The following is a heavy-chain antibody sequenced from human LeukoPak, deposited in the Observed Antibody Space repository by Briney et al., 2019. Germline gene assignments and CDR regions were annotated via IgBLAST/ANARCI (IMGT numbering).Heavy chain of an antibody. CDR1: GYTFTNYA. D-gene: IGHD5-24*01. V-gene: IGHV1-3*03. CDR2: INPANGYA. J-gene: IGHJ4*02. Sequence: GASVKVSCKASGYTFTNYAMHWVRQAPGQRPEWLGWINPANGYAKYSQELQGRVLITRDTSASTAYMELSSLRSEDMAIYYCAIRDGHTDHWGQGTLVTVSS. CDR3: AIRDGHTDH.